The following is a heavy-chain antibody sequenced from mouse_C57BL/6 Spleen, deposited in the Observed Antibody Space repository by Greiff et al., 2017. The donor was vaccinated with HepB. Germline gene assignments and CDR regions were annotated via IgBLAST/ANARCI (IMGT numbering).Heavy chain of an antibody. J-gene: IGHJ4*01. Sequence: VQLQPSGPELVKPGASVKIPCKASGYTFTDYNMDWVKQSHGKSLEWIGDINPNNGGTIYNQKFKGKATLTVDKSSSTAYMELRSLTSEDTAVYYCARGHYGLYAMDCWGQGTSVTVSS. V-gene: IGHV1-18*01. CDR3: ARGHYGLYAMDC. CDR2: INPNNGGT. CDR1: GYTFTDYN. D-gene: IGHD1-2*01.